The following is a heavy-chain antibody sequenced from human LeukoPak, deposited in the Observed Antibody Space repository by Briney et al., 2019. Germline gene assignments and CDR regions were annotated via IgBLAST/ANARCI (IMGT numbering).Heavy chain of an antibody. V-gene: IGHV4-34*01. D-gene: IGHD1-26*01. Sequence: PSETLSLTCAVYGGSFSGYYWSWIRQPPGKGLEWIGEINHSGSTNYNPSLKSRVTISVDTSKNQFSLKLSSVTAADTAVYYCAREIVGAAYAVHWGQGTLVTVSS. J-gene: IGHJ4*02. CDR1: GGSFSGYY. CDR2: INHSGST. CDR3: AREIVGAAYAVH.